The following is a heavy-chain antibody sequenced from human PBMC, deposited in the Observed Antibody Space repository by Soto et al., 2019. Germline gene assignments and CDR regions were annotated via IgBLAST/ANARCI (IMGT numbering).Heavy chain of an antibody. J-gene: IGHJ4*02. V-gene: IGHV4-31*03. CDR3: ARHTPAISISDH. CDR1: GGSIYSGAYK. CDR2: IYFSGST. Sequence: SETLSLTCTVSGGSIYSGAYKWIWIRQHPGKGLEWIGHIYFSGSTDYNPSLKSRVTMSVDTSNNQFSLKLSSVTAADTAVYYCARHTPAISISDHWGQGTLVTV. D-gene: IGHD2-15*01.